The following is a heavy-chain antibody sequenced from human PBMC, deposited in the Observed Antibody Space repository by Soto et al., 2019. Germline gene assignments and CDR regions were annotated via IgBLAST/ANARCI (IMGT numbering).Heavy chain of an antibody. J-gene: IGHJ3*01. Sequence: EVQLLESGGGLVQPGGSLRLSCAASGLTFSTYAMNWVRQTPGKGLDWVSTIGVRDDNTYYADSVRGRLTISRDNSTDTLHLQLNSLRAEDTAVHYWGQGKEGYALTFYHAFEVLGRGTMLTVSS. CDR1: GLTFSTYA. CDR2: IGVRDDNT. D-gene: IGHD2-15*01. V-gene: IGHV3-23*01. CDR3: GQGKEGYALTFYHAFEV.